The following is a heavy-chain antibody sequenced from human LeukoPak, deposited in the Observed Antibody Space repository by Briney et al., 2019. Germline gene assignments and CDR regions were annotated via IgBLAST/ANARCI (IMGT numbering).Heavy chain of an antibody. J-gene: IGHJ3*02. CDR3: ARDPKAVAGTAYDAFDI. D-gene: IGHD6-19*01. V-gene: IGHV4-39*07. CDR2: IYYSGGT. CDR1: GGSISSSSYY. Sequence: SETLSLTCTVSGGSISSSSYYWGWIRQPPGKGLEWIGSIYYSGGTYYNPSLKSRVTISVDTSKNQFSLKLSSVTAADTAVYYCARDPKAVAGTAYDAFDIWGQGTMVTVSS.